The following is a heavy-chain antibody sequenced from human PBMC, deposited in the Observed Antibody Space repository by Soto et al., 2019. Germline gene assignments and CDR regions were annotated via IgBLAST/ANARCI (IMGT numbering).Heavy chain of an antibody. CDR1: GFTFSTGG. V-gene: IGHV3-30*18. CDR3: AKEDGDGYHYPDY. J-gene: IGHJ4*02. Sequence: PGGSLRLSCAASGFTFSTGGMHWVRQAPGKGLEWVALISYDGSNKYYADSVKGRFTISRDNSKNTLYLQMNGLRAEDTAVYYCAKEDGDGYHYPDYWGPGTLVTVSS. D-gene: IGHD5-12*01. CDR2: ISYDGSNK.